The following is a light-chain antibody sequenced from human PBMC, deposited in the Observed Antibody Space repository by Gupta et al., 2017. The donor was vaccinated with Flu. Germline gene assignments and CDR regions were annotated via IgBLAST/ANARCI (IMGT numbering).Light chain of an antibody. CDR3: SSYTSSILYV. CDR1: SSDVGGYNY. CDR2: EVS. J-gene: IGLJ1*01. Sequence: QSALPQPASVSGSPGQSITISCTGTSSDVGGYNYVSWYQQHPGKAPKLMIYEVSNRPSGVSNRFSGSKSGNTASLTISGLQAEDEADYYCSSYTSSILYVFGTGTKVTVL. V-gene: IGLV2-14*01.